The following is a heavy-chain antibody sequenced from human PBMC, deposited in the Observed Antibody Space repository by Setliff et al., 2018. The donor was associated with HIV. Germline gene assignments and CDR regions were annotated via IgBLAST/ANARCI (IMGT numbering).Heavy chain of an antibody. V-gene: IGHV4-34*01. CDR2: ITDSGST. Sequence: SETLSLTCTVSGDSITSYSWSWIRQPPGKGLEWIGEITDSGSTNYTPSLKSRVTISIDTSKNQFSLKLSSVTAADTAVYYCARGPPRWEEAISWYFDLWGRGTLVTVTS. CDR3: ARGPPRWEEAISWYFDL. CDR1: GDSITSYS. D-gene: IGHD3-9*01. J-gene: IGHJ2*01.